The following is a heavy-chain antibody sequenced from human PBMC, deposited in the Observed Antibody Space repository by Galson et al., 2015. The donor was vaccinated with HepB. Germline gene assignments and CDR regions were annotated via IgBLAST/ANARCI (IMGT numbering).Heavy chain of an antibody. CDR2: IYWDDDK. Sequence: ALVKPTQTLTLTCTFSGFSLSPSGVGVGWIRQPPGKALEWLALIYWDDDKRYSPSLKSRLTITKDTSKNQVVLTMTNMDPVDTATYCCAHSSTAAAGMGATYSVAYYYYMDVWGKGTTVTVSS. D-gene: IGHD6-13*01. CDR1: GFSLSPSGVG. CDR3: AHSSTAAAGMGATYSVAYYYYMDV. V-gene: IGHV2-5*02. J-gene: IGHJ6*03.